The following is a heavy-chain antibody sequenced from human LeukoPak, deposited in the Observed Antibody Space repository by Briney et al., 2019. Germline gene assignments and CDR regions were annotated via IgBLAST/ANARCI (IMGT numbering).Heavy chain of an antibody. CDR3: ARVHRIPMETFDY. J-gene: IGHJ4*02. CDR2: IYYSGST. V-gene: IGHV4-39*07. CDR1: GGSISSSSYY. D-gene: IGHD3-10*01. Sequence: SETLSLTCTVSGGSISSSSYYWGWIRQPPGKGLKWIGSIYYSGSTYYNPSLKSRVTISVDTSKNQFSLELSSVTAADTAVYSCARVHRIPMETFDYWGQGTLVTVAS.